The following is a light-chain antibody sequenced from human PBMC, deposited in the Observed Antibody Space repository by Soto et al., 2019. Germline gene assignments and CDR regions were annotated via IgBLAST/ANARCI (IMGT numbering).Light chain of an antibody. CDR3: QQSYGTPLT. J-gene: IGKJ4*01. V-gene: IGKV1-39*01. CDR2: AAS. CDR1: QSISNY. Sequence: DMEMTQSPSSLSASVGDRVTVTCRASQSISNYLNWYQHKPGKVPKLLIYAASSLQSGVPTRFSGSGSGTDFTLTINSLQPEDFAPYYCQQSYGTPLTFGGRTKIEIK.